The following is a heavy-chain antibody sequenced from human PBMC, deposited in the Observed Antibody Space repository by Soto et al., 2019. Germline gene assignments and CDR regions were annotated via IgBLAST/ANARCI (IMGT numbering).Heavy chain of an antibody. V-gene: IGHV3-21*01. CDR3: ARGELWFDY. D-gene: IGHD5-18*01. CDR2: ISSLSSYI. CDR1: GFTCSSYS. Sequence: EVQLVESGGGLVKPGGSLRVSCVASGFTCSSYSMNWVRQAPGKGLEWVSSISSLSSYIYYADSVKGRFTISRDNAKNSLYLQMNSLRAEDTAIYYCARGELWFDYWGQGTLVTVSS. J-gene: IGHJ4*02.